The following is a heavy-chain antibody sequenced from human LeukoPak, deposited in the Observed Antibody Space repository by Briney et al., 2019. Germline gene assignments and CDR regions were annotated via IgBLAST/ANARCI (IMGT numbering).Heavy chain of an antibody. CDR1: GFTFSSYA. CDR3: ARGGRWLVPSFDY. D-gene: IGHD6-19*01. Sequence: PGGSLRLSCAASGFTFSSYAMHWVRQAPGKGLEWVAVISYDGSNKYYADPVKGRFTLSRDNSKNTLYLQMNSLRAEDTAVYYCARGGRWLVPSFDYWGQGTLVTVSS. V-gene: IGHV3-30*04. CDR2: ISYDGSNK. J-gene: IGHJ4*02.